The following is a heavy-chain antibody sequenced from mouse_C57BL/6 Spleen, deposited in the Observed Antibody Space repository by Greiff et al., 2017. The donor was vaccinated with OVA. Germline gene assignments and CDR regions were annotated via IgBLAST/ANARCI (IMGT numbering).Heavy chain of an antibody. D-gene: IGHD2-3*01. CDR3: ARPGDGYYEGFAY. J-gene: IGHJ3*01. CDR1: GFTFSDYG. V-gene: IGHV5-17*01. CDR2: ISSGSSTI. Sequence: EVKLVESGGGLVKPGGSLKLSCAASGFTFSDYGMHWVRQAPEKGLEWVAYISSGSSTIYYADTVKGRFTISRDNAKNTLFLQMTSLRSEDTAMYYCARPGDGYYEGFAYWGQGTLVTVSA.